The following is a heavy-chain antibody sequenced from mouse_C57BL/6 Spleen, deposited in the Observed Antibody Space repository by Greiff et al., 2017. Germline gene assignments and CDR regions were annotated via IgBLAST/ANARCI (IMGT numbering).Heavy chain of an antibody. CDR2: IYPRDGST. J-gene: IGHJ2*01. CDR1: GYTFTDHT. V-gene: IGHV1-78*01. Sequence: VKVVESDAELVKPGASVKISCKVSGYTFTDHTIHWMKQRPEQGLEWIGYIYPRDGSTKYNEKFKGKATLTADKSSSTAYMQLNSLTSEDSAVYFCARWRPGDYFDYWGQGTTLTVSS. CDR3: ARWRPGDYFDY.